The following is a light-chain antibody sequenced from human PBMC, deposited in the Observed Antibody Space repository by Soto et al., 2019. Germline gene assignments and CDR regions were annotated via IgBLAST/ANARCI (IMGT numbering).Light chain of an antibody. V-gene: IGKV1-8*01. CDR3: QQYYSYPRYT. Sequence: AIRMTQSPSSLSASTGDRVTITCRASQGISSYLAWYQQKPGKAPKLLIYAASTLQSRVPSRFSGSASGTDFTLTISCLQSEDFATYYCQQYYSYPRYTFGQGTRLETK. J-gene: IGKJ5*01. CDR1: QGISSY. CDR2: AAS.